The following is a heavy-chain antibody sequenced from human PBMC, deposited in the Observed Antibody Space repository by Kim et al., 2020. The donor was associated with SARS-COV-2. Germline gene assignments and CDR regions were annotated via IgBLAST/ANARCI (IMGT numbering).Heavy chain of an antibody. CDR2: IYYSGNT. CDR3: ARQVGRGLWYFDL. Sequence: SETLSLSCTVSGGSVSSGGHFWGWIRQPPGKGLEWIGTIYYSGNTYYNPSLKSRVTISVDTSKNQISLKLTSVTAADTAVYYCARQVGRGLWYFDLWGRGTLVTVSS. CDR1: GGSVSSGGHF. D-gene: IGHD3-10*01. J-gene: IGHJ2*01. V-gene: IGHV4-39*01.